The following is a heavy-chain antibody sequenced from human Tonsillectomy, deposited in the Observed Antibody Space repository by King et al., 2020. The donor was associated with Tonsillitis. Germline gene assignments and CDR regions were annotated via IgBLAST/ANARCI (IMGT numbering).Heavy chain of an antibody. CDR3: AHRLYGDYGDGFGY. CDR2: IYWNDDK. CDR1: GFSLNTSGVG. D-gene: IGHD4-17*01. V-gene: IGHV2-5*01. J-gene: IGHJ4*02. Sequence: ITLKESGPTLVKPTQTLTLTCTSSGFSLNTSGVGVAWIRQPPGKALEWLALIYWNDDKRYSPSLNSRLTITKDTSKNQVVLTMTNMDPVDTATYYCAHRLYGDYGDGFGYWGQGTLVTVSS.